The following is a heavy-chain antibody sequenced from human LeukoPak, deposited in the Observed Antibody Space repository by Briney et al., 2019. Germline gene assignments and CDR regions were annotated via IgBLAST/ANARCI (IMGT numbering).Heavy chain of an antibody. Sequence: ASVTVSCKASGYTFTSYGISWVRQAPGQGVEWMGWISAYNGNTNYAQKLQGRVTMTTDTSTSTAYMELRSLRSDDTAVYYCARDAREVLFWFGEFFPWGQGTLVTVSS. V-gene: IGHV1-18*01. CDR1: GYTFTSYG. CDR3: ARDAREVLFWFGEFFP. D-gene: IGHD3-10*01. J-gene: IGHJ5*02. CDR2: ISAYNGNT.